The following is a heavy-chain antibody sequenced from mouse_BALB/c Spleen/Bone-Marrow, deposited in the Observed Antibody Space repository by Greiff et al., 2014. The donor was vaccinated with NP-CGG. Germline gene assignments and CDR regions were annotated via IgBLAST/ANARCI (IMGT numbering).Heavy chain of an antibody. J-gene: IGHJ2*01. V-gene: IGHV14-3*02. CDR3: ASYVDGYYFAY. CDR1: GFNIKDTY. CDR2: IDPAYGNT. Sequence: DVQLQESGAELVKPGASVKLSCTASGFNIKDTYMHWVKQRPEQGLEWIGRIDPAYGNTKYDPKFQGKASITADTSSNTAYLQRSSLTSEDAAVYYCASYVDGYYFAYWGQGTPLTVSS.